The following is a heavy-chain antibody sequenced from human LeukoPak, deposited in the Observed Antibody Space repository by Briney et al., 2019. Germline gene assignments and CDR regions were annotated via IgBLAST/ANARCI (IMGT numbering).Heavy chain of an antibody. D-gene: IGHD6-6*01. V-gene: IGHV1-69*13. CDR2: IIPIFGTA. CDR3: ASGAARDYYYYMDV. CDR1: GGTFSSYA. Sequence: SVKVSCKASGGTFSSYAISWVRQAPGQGLEWMGGIIPIFGTANYAQKFQGRVTITADESTSTAYMELSSLRSEDTAVYYCASGAARDYYYYMDVWGKGTTVTVSS. J-gene: IGHJ6*03.